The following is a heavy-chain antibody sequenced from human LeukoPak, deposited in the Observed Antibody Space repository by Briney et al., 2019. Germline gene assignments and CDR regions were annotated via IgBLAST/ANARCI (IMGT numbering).Heavy chain of an antibody. V-gene: IGHV4-39*07. J-gene: IGHJ3*02. CDR1: GGSISSSSYY. D-gene: IGHD2-2*01. CDR2: IYYSGST. Sequence: PSETLSLTCTVSGGSISSSSYYWGWIRQPPGKGLEWIGSIYYSGSTYYNPSLKSRVTISVDTSKNQFSLKLSSVTAADTAVYYCARGVTAGLTADAFDIWGQGTMVTVSS. CDR3: ARGVTAGLTADAFDI.